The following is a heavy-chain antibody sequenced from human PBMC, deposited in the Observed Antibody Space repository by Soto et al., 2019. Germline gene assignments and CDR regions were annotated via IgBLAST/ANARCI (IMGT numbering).Heavy chain of an antibody. V-gene: IGHV3-23*01. J-gene: IGHJ5*02. CDR3: AKTVSPNHDILTGLNWFDP. Sequence: GESLKISCAASGFTFSSYAMSWVRQAPGKGLEWVSAISGSGGSTYYADSVKGRFTISRDNSKNTLYLQMNSLRAEDTAVYYCAKTVSPNHDILTGLNWFDPWGQGTLVTVSS. D-gene: IGHD3-9*01. CDR1: GFTFSSYA. CDR2: ISGSGGST.